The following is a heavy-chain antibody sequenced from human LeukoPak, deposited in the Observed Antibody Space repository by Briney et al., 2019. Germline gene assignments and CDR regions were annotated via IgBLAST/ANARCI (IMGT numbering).Heavy chain of an antibody. CDR1: GFTFSSSW. J-gene: IGHJ6*02. CDR2: ITRDGSST. V-gene: IGHV3-74*01. D-gene: IGHD3-10*01. Sequence: QPGGSLRLSCAASGFTFSSSWMHWVRQAPGKGLVWVSRITRDGSSTTYADSVKGRFTTSRDNAKNSLYLQMNSLRAEDTAVYYCARASGNGWFGELFPIGHYYYGMDVWGQGTTVTVSS. CDR3: ARASGNGWFGELFPIGHYYYGMDV.